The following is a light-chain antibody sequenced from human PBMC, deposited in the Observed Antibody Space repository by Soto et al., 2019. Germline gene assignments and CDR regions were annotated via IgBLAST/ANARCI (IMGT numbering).Light chain of an antibody. CDR2: DAS. V-gene: IGKV3D-15*01. CDR1: QSVSYN. Sequence: ETVMTQSPATLSVSPGDRATLSCSASQSVSYNLAWYQQKPGQAPRLLIYDASTRATGIPARFSGSASGTEFTLTISSLQSEDFAVYYCQQYNNWPPWTFGQGTKVDIK. J-gene: IGKJ1*01. CDR3: QQYNNWPPWT.